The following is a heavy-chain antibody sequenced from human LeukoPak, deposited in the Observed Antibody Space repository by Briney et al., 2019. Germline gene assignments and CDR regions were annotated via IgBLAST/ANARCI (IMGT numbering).Heavy chain of an antibody. Sequence: ASVKVSCKASGYTFTSYDINWVRQATGQGLEWMGWMNPNSGNTGYAQKFQGRVTMTRDTSISTAYMELSRLRSDDTAVYYCARGRRAAADYWGQGTLVTVSS. CDR1: GYTFTSYD. D-gene: IGHD6-13*01. CDR3: ARGRRAAADY. V-gene: IGHV1-8*01. J-gene: IGHJ4*02. CDR2: MNPNSGNT.